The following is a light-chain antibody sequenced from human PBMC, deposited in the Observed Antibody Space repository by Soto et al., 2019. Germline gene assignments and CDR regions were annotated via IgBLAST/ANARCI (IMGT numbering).Light chain of an antibody. J-gene: IGLJ1*01. CDR1: SSDVGANNY. V-gene: IGLV2-8*01. CDR3: SSYAGANRV. Sequence: QSALTQPPSASGSPGQSVTISCTGTSSDVGANNYVSWYQQHPGKAPKLMIYEVTKRPSGVPDRFSGSKSGNTASLNVSVLQAEDEADYYCSSYAGANRVFGTGTKLTVL. CDR2: EVT.